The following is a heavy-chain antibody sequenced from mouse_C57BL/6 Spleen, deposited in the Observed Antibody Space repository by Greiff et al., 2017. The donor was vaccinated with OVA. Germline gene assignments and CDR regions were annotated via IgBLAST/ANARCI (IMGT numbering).Heavy chain of an antibody. CDR2: ISYDGSN. CDR1: GYSITSGYY. D-gene: IGHD3-3*01. CDR3: AKGFAGTSYYFDY. V-gene: IGHV3-6*01. Sequence: EESGPGLVKPSQSLSLTCSVTGYSITSGYYWNWIRQFPGNKLEWMGYISYDGSNNYNPSLKNRISITRDTSKNQFFLKLNSVTTEDTATYYCAKGFAGTSYYFDYWGQGTTLTVSS. J-gene: IGHJ2*01.